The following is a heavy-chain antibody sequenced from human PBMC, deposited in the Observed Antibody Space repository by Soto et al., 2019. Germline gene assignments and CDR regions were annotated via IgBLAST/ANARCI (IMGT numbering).Heavy chain of an antibody. Sequence: SETLSLTCTVSGGSISSYYWSWIRQPPGKGLEWIGYIYYSGSTNYNPSLKSRVTISVDTSKNQFSLKLSSVTAADTAVYYCARLSGYPSFLYYYYYMDVWGKGTTVTVSS. J-gene: IGHJ6*03. CDR3: ARLSGYPSFLYYYYYMDV. CDR2: IYYSGST. D-gene: IGHD5-12*01. CDR1: GGSISSYY. V-gene: IGHV4-59*08.